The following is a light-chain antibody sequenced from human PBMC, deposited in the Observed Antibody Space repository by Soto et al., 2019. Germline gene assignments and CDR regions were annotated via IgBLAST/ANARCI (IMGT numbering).Light chain of an antibody. Sequence: DIVLTQSPGTLSLSPGERATLSCRASQSISSNLAWYQQKPGQAPRLLIYGASTRATGIPARFSGSGSGTEFTLTISSLQSEDFAVYYCQQYNNWPQTFGQGTKVDIK. CDR3: QQYNNWPQT. J-gene: IGKJ1*01. V-gene: IGKV3-15*01. CDR2: GAS. CDR1: QSISSN.